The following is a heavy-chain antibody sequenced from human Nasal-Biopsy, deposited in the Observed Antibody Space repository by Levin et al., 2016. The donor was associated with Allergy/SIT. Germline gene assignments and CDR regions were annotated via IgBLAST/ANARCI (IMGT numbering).Heavy chain of an antibody. CDR3: ARDSGFGGNSNWFDP. CDR1: GFTFDIYE. D-gene: IGHD4-23*01. CDR2: IDSSGTN. Sequence: LSLTCAASGFTFDIYEMNWVRQAPGKGLEWIAYIDSSGTNYYADSVTGRFTISRDNAKNSVYLQMNSLRAEDTAVYYCARDSGFGGNSNWFDPWGQGTLVTVSS. J-gene: IGHJ5*02. V-gene: IGHV3-48*03.